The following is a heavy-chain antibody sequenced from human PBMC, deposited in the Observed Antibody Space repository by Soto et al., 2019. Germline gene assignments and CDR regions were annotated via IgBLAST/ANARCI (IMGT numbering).Heavy chain of an antibody. D-gene: IGHD2-21*02. Sequence: EVQLVETGGGLVQPGESLRLSCAASGFTVHSDYMTWVRQAPGKGLEWVSVIYSGGRTYYADSVKGRFTISRDISKTMLYLQMNNLRVEDTAVYYCARGAWAYCAGDCYYFVNWGQGTLVTVSS. CDR2: IYSGGRT. V-gene: IGHV3-53*02. CDR3: ARGAWAYCAGDCYYFVN. J-gene: IGHJ4*02. CDR1: GFTVHSDY.